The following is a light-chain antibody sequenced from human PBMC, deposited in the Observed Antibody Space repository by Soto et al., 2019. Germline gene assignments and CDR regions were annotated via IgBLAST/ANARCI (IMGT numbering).Light chain of an antibody. CDR2: EVI. V-gene: IGLV2-14*03. CDR1: SSDVAAYNF. J-gene: IGLJ2*01. Sequence: QSALTQPASLSGSPGQSITISCTGTSSDVAAYNFVSWYQQHPGEVPKLMIYEVIKRPSGLSDRFSGSKSGNTASLTISGLQAEDEADYYCSAYTHSNTVIFGGGTKVTVL. CDR3: SAYTHSNTVI.